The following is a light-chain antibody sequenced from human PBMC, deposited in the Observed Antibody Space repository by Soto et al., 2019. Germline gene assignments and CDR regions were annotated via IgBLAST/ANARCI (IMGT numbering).Light chain of an antibody. J-gene: IGLJ2*01. CDR1: SSDVGAYNY. CDR3: SSFTVMNTQV. V-gene: IGLV2-14*03. Sequence: QSVLTQPASVSEFPGQSVTISCIGTSSDVGAYNYVSWYQQHPGKAPKLIIFDVNHRPSGISNRFFGSKSGNTASLTVSGLQADDEADYYCSSFTVMNTQVFGGGTKLTVL. CDR2: DVN.